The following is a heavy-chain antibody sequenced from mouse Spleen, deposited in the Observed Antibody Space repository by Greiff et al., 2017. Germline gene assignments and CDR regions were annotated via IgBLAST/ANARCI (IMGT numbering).Heavy chain of an antibody. CDR1: GFTFSSYG. V-gene: IGHV5-9-2*01. CDR3: ARRGRDPYYFDY. CDR2: ISGGGSYT. Sequence: VQLKESGGGLVKPGGSLKLSCAASGFTFSSYGMSWVRQTPEKRLEWVATISGGGSYTYYPDSVKGRFTISRDNAKNNLYLQMSSLRSEDTALYYCARRGRDPYYFDYWGQGTTLTVSS. J-gene: IGHJ2*01.